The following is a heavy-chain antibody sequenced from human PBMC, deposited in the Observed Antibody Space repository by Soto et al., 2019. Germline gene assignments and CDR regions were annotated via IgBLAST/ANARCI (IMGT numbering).Heavy chain of an antibody. CDR1: GGSFNSYA. V-gene: IGHV1-69*01. Sequence: QVQMVQSGAALKKPGSSVKVSCKTSGGSFNSYAINWVRQAPGQGLEWLGGTIPFILTPNYAQQFQGRVTITADDPTRTGYLELSSLRSDDTDVYYCAGGDHSTSLGGMDVWGQWTTVIVSS. J-gene: IGHJ6*02. CDR3: AGGDHSTSLGGMDV. CDR2: TIPFILTP. D-gene: IGHD6-6*01.